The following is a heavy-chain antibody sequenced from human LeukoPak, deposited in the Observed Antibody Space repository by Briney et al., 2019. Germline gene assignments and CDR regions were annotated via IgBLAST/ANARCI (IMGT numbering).Heavy chain of an antibody. V-gene: IGHV3-30*04. CDR2: ISYDGSNK. CDR1: GFTFSSYA. D-gene: IGHD1-20*01. CDR3: ARGKHHNWNDEVYYFDY. Sequence: GGSLRLSCAASGFTFSSYAMHWVRQAPGKGLEWVAVISYDGSNKYYADSVKGRFTISRDNSKNTLYLQMNSLRAEDTAVYYCARGKHHNWNDEVYYFDYWGQGTLVTVSS. J-gene: IGHJ4*02.